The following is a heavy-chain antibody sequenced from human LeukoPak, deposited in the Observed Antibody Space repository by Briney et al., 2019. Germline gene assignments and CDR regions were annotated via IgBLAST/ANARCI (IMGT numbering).Heavy chain of an antibody. J-gene: IGHJ4*02. Sequence: GGSLRLSCAASGFIFSTSIIHWVRQAPGKGLEWVSAISGSGGSTYYADSVKGRFTISRDNSKNTLYLQMNSLRAEDTAVYYCVGSYGSGSYLGYWGQGTLVTVSS. CDR3: VGSYGSGSYLGY. D-gene: IGHD3-10*01. CDR1: GFIFSTSI. V-gene: IGHV3-23*01. CDR2: ISGSGGST.